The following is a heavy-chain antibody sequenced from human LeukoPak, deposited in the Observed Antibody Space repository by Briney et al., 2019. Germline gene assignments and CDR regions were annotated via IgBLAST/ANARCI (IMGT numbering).Heavy chain of an antibody. CDR1: GFSFSAAW. D-gene: IGHD5-12*01. Sequence: GGSLRLSCEASGFSFSAAWMTWVRQAPGKGLKWVATIKNDGSDKYYVDSVKGRFTLSRDNAKDSVYLQMNSLRVEDTAVYYCVNLGYSDGGQGTLVTVCS. CDR3: VNLGYSD. CDR2: IKNDGSDK. J-gene: IGHJ4*02. V-gene: IGHV3-7*01.